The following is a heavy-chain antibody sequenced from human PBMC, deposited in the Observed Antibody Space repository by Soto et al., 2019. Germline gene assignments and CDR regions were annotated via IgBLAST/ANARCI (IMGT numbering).Heavy chain of an antibody. Sequence: QLQLQESGPGLVKPSETLSLTCTVSGGSISSSSYYWGWIRQPPGKGLEWIGSIYYSGSTYYNPSLKSRVTISVDTSKNQFSLKLSSVTAADTAVYYWARESYYYGSGSRNWFDPWGQGTLVTVSS. CDR2: IYYSGST. CDR3: ARESYYYGSGSRNWFDP. CDR1: GGSISSSSYY. J-gene: IGHJ5*02. V-gene: IGHV4-39*02. D-gene: IGHD3-10*01.